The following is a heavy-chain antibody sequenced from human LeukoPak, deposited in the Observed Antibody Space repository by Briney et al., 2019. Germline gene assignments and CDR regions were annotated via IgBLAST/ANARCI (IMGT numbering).Heavy chain of an antibody. CDR3: ARDYSSGWYANMDV. V-gene: IGHV3-21*01. CDR1: GFTFSSYS. J-gene: IGHJ6*03. D-gene: IGHD6-19*01. CDR2: ISSSSSYI. Sequence: PGGSLRLSCAASGFTFSSYSMNWVRQAPGKGLEWVSSISSSSSYIYYAASVKGRFTISRDNAKNSLYLQMNSLRAEDTAVYYCARDYSSGWYANMDVWGKGTTVTVSS.